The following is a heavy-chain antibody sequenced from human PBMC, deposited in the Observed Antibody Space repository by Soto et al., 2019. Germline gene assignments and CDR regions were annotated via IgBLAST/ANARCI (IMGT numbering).Heavy chain of an antibody. V-gene: IGHV4-39*01. CDR1: DGSMNSDSSY. CDR2: INHSGST. D-gene: IGHD3-22*01. CDR3: ARLGGYVSVGYYYLWDS. Sequence: QLQLQESGPGLVKPSETLSLTCRVSDGSMNSDSSYWGWIRQPPGKGLGWIGVINHSGSTYHNLSLKGRVTMSVDASRNQFSLKLTSMTAADTAVYYCARLGGYVSVGYYYLWDSWGQGTLVTVSS. J-gene: IGHJ4*02.